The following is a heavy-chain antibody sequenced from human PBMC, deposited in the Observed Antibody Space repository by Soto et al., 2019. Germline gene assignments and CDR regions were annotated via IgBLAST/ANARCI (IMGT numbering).Heavy chain of an antibody. CDR3: ARRGDAQIWYFDL. D-gene: IGHD2-21*02. CDR1: GGSISSSSYY. J-gene: IGHJ2*01. CDR2: IYYSGST. Sequence: QLQLQESGPGLVKPSETLSLTCTVSGGSISSSSYYWGWIRQPPGKGLEWIGSIYYSGSTYYNPSLKSRVTISVDTSKNQFSLKLSSVTAADTAVYYCARRGDAQIWYFDLWGRGTLVTVSS. V-gene: IGHV4-39*01.